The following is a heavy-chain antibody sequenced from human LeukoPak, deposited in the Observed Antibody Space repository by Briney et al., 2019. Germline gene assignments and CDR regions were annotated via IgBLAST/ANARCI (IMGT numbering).Heavy chain of an antibody. J-gene: IGHJ4*02. Sequence: GGSLRLSCAASGFTFSAYAMSWLRQAPGKGLELVSAIGGSGGSTYYADSVKGRFTISRDNSKNTLYLQMNTLRAEDTAVYYCAKGALGSRRHHFFDYWGQGTLVTVSS. CDR1: GFTFSAYA. CDR3: AKGALGSRRHHFFDY. V-gene: IGHV3-23*01. CDR2: IGGSGGST. D-gene: IGHD6-13*01.